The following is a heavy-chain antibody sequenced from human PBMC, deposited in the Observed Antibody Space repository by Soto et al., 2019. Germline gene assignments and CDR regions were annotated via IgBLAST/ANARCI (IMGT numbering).Heavy chain of an antibody. CDR1: GASINSYY. D-gene: IGHD1-1*01. Sequence: QVQLQESGPGLVKPSETLSLTCTVSGASINSYYWTWIRQPPGRGLEYIGYIYYRGSTNYNPSLKNRITISVDTSKSHLSRKLSSVTAADAAVYYCARAGTIWYKGWFDPWGQGTLVTVSS. J-gene: IGHJ5*02. CDR2: IYYRGST. CDR3: ARAGTIWYKGWFDP. V-gene: IGHV4-59*01.